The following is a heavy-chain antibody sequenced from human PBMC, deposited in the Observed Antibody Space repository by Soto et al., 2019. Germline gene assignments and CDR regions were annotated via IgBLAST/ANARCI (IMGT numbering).Heavy chain of an antibody. CDR3: ARAMDAAMASKDNWFDP. V-gene: IGHV3-30-3*01. J-gene: IGHJ5*02. Sequence: QVQLVESGGGVVQPGRSLRLSCAASGFTFRSYNMHWVRQAPGKGLEWVAVISYDENNRYYTESVKGRFTISRDNSKNTLYLQGNSLRDEDTAVYYCARAMDAAMASKDNWFDPWGQGTLVTVSS. CDR1: GFTFRSYN. D-gene: IGHD5-18*01. CDR2: ISYDENNR.